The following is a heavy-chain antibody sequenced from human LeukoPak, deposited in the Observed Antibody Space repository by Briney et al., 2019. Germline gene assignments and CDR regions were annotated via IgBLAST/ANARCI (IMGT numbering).Heavy chain of an antibody. CDR3: TRVGYIDEGIDY. Sequence: SGGSLRLSCVASGFPFSSYWMTWVRQAPGKGLEWVADIKQDGSKKSYVDSVKGRFTISRDNAKNSLYLQMNSRRAEDTAIHYCTRVGYIDEGIDYWGQGTLVTVSS. D-gene: IGHD5-24*01. CDR2: IKQDGSKK. V-gene: IGHV3-7*04. CDR1: GFPFSSYW. J-gene: IGHJ4*02.